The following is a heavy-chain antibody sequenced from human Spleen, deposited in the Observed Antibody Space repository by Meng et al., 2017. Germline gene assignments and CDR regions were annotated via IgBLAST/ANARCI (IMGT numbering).Heavy chain of an antibody. D-gene: IGHD4-11*01. CDR2: IYHSGST. V-gene: IGHV4-34*01. CDR3: ARGPTTMAHDFDY. J-gene: IGHJ4*02. CDR1: GGSISNYY. Sequence: QAQLEQWRAGLLQPSETLLPSGVVSGGSISNYYWSWIRQPPGKGLEWIGEIYHSGSTNYNPSLESRATISVDTSQNNLSLKLSSVTAADSAVYYCARGPTTMAHDFDYWGQGTLVTVSS.